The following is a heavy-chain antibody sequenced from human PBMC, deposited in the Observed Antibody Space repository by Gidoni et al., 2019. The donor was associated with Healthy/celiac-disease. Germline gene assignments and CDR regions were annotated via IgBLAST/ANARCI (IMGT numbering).Heavy chain of an antibody. J-gene: IGHJ4*02. CDR3: AGGVTTAGDYFDY. CDR1: GFPSSSYE. V-gene: IGHV3-48*03. CDR2: ISSSGSTI. D-gene: IGHD4-17*01. Sequence: EVQLVVSGGGLVQPGGSLSPPWAASGFPSSSYEMNWVRQAPGKGLEWISYISSSGSTIYYADSVKGRFTISRDNAKNSLYLQMNSLRAEDTAVYYCAGGVTTAGDYFDYWGQGTLVTVSS.